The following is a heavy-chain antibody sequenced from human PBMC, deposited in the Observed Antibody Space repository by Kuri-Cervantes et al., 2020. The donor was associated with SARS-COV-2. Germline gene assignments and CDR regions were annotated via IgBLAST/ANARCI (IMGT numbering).Heavy chain of an antibody. V-gene: IGHV3-9*01. CDR2: ISWNSGSI. D-gene: IGHD4-11*01. CDR1: GFTFDDYA. CDR3: AREGHDYSNLRTPYYYYYYMDV. Sequence: SLKISCAASGFTFDDYAMHWVRQAPGKGLEWVSGISWNSGSIGYADSVKGRFTISRDNAKNSLYLQMNSLRAEDTAVYYCAREGHDYSNLRTPYYYYYYMDVWGKGTTVTVSS. J-gene: IGHJ6*03.